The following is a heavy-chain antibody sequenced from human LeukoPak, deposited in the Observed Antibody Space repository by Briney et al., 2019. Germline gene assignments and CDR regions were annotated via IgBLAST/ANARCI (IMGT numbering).Heavy chain of an antibody. J-gene: IGHJ4*02. CDR3: ARVGLYRAVYGSGRFDY. D-gene: IGHD3-10*01. CDR1: GYTFTGYY. Sequence: ASVTVSCKASGYTFTGYYMHWVRQAPGQGLEWMGWINPNSGGTNYAQKFQGRVTMTRDTSISTAYMELSRLRSDDTAVYYCARVGLYRAVYGSGRFDYWGQGTLVTVSS. V-gene: IGHV1-2*02. CDR2: INPNSGGT.